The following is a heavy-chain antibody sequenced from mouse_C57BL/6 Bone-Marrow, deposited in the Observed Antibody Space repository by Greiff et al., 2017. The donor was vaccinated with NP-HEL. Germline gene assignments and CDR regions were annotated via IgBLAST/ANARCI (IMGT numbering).Heavy chain of an antibody. J-gene: IGHJ1*03. CDR1: GYTFTGYW. V-gene: IGHV1-9*01. D-gene: IGHD1-1*01. CDR2: ILPGSGST. CDR3: AREGHYYGSSSHWYFDV. Sequence: QVQLQQSGAELMKPGASVKLSCKATGYTFTGYWIEWVKQRPGHGLEWIGEILPGSGSTNYNEKFKGKATFTADTSYNTAYMQLSSLTTEDSAIYYCAREGHYYGSSSHWYFDVWGTGTTVTVSS.